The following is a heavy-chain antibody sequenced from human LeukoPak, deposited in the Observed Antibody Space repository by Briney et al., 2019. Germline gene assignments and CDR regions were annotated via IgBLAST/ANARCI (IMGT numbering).Heavy chain of an antibody. CDR2: IRGTVDNT. CDR1: GFTFSNYA. D-gene: IGHD2-8*01. V-gene: IGHV3-23*01. Sequence: RTGGSLRLSCAASGFTFSNYAMGWVRQAPGKGLEWVSSIRGTVDNTHYADAVKGRFTISRDISKNTLYLQMNSLRAEDTARYYCAKASTRDNGYYFDSWGQGTLVTVSS. J-gene: IGHJ4*02. CDR3: AKASTRDNGYYFDS.